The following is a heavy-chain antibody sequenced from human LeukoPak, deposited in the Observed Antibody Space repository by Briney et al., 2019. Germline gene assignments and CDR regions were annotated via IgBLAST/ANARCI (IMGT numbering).Heavy chain of an antibody. Sequence: SETLSLTCVVSGGSISSSNWWSWLRQTPGKGLEWIGEIHHSGSTNYDPSFKSRVTTFVDTSKNQFSLRLNSVTAADTGVYYCARGSGGYPYDYWGQGTLVTVSS. J-gene: IGHJ4*02. CDR3: ARGSGGYPYDY. CDR1: GGSISSSNW. D-gene: IGHD2-15*01. V-gene: IGHV4-4*02. CDR2: IHHSGST.